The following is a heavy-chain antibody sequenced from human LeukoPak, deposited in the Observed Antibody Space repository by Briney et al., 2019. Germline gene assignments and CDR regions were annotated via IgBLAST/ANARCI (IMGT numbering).Heavy chain of an antibody. J-gene: IGHJ4*02. CDR3: ARTRSSGYLTFDY. V-gene: IGHV3-48*01. CDR1: ELPSSVYS. D-gene: IGHD3-22*01. CDR2: ITNSGNSK. Sequence: PGGPLRPSLAPSELPSSVYSRNWFGQAPGKGLGWVSYITNSGNSKSYADSVKGRFTISRDNTKNSLYLQMNGLRAEDTAVYYCARTRSSGYLTFDYWGQGILVTVSS.